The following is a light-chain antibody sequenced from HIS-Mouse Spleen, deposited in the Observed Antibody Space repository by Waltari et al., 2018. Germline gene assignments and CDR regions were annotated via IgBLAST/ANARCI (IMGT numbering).Light chain of an antibody. CDR1: QSVSSSY. V-gene: IGKV3-20*01. CDR3: QQYGSSPGT. CDR2: GAS. Sequence: IVLTQSPGTLSLSPGDRATLSFRASQSVSSSYLAWYQQKPGQAPRLLIYGASSRATGIPDRFSGSGSGTDFTLTISRLEPEDFAVYYCQQYGSSPGTFGQGTKVEIK. J-gene: IGKJ1*01.